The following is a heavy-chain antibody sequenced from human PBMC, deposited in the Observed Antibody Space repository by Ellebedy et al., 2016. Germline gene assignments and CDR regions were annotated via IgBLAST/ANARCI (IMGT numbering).Heavy chain of an antibody. Sequence: GGSLRLSCAASGFTFRNAWMSWVRQAPGKGLEWVGRIKSKTDGGTTDYAAPVKGRFTISRDDSKNTLYLQMNSLKSEDTAVYYCTTEVLTMIKVAGGDYWGQGTLVTVSS. CDR1: GFTFRNAW. V-gene: IGHV3-15*01. D-gene: IGHD3-22*01. J-gene: IGHJ4*02. CDR3: TTEVLTMIKVAGGDY. CDR2: IKSKTDGGTT.